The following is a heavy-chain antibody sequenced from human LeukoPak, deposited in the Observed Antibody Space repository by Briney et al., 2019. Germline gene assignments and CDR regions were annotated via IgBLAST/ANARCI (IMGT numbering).Heavy chain of an antibody. D-gene: IGHD2-2*02. CDR2: ISGSGGST. J-gene: IGHJ4*02. CDR1: GFTFSSYA. V-gene: IGHV3-23*01. CDR3: AKGRDIIVVVPAAIFPFDY. Sequence: GGSLRLSCAASGFTFSSYAMSWARQAPGKGLEWVSAISGSGGSTYYADSVKGRFTISRDNSKNTLYLQMNSLRAEDTAVYYCAKGRDIIVVVPAAIFPFDYWGQGTLVTVSS.